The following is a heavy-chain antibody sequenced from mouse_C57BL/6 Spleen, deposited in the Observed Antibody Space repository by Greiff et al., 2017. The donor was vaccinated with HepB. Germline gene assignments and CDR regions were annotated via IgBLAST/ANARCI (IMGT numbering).Heavy chain of an antibody. D-gene: IGHD2-5*01. V-gene: IGHV1-80*01. J-gene: IGHJ4*01. CDR3: ARSEGPYSNYEDAMDY. Sequence: QVQLQQSGAELVKPGASVKISCKASGYAFSSYWMNWVKQRPGKGLEWIGQIYPGDGDTNYNGKFKGKDTLTADKSSSKAYMQLSSLTSEDSAVYFCARSEGPYSNYEDAMDYWGQGTSVTVSS. CDR1: GYAFSSYW. CDR2: IYPGDGDT.